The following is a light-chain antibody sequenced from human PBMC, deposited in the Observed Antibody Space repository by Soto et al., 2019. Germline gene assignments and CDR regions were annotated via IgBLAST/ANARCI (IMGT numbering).Light chain of an antibody. CDR3: QQYNSFSWT. J-gene: IGKJ1*01. CDR2: DAS. CDR1: QSISSW. V-gene: IGKV1-5*01. Sequence: DIQMTHSPSTLSASVGDRVTSTYRASQSISSWLAWYQQKPGKAPKLLIYDASSLEGGVPSRFSGSGSGTEFTLTISGLQPDDFATYYCQQYNSFSWTFGQGTKV.